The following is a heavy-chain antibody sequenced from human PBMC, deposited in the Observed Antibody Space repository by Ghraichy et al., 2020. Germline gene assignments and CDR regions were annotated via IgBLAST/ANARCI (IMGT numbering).Heavy chain of an antibody. CDR2: TYYRSKWYN. V-gene: IGHV6-1*01. D-gene: IGHD1-1*01. CDR1: GDSVSSNSAA. J-gene: IGHJ6*02. Sequence: SETLSLTCAISGDSVSSNSAAWNWIRQSPSRGLEWLGRTYYRSKWYNDYALSVKSRMTINPDTSKNQFSLQLSSVTSEDTAVYYCAGDHWNDRSTLYNYYGMDVWGQGTTVTVSS. CDR3: AGDHWNDRSTLYNYYGMDV.